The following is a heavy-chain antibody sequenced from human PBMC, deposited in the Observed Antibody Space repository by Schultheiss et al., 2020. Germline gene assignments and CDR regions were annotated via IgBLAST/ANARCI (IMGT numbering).Heavy chain of an antibody. Sequence: ASVKVSCKASGYTFTSYDINWVRQATGQGLEWMGIINPSGGSTSYAQKFQGRVTMTRDTSTSTVYMELSSLRSEDTAVYYCARGWIYCSSTSLQCPHYYGMDVWGQGTTVTVSS. CDR3: ARGWIYCSSTSLQCPHYYGMDV. D-gene: IGHD2-2*01. V-gene: IGHV1-46*01. CDR2: INPSGGST. J-gene: IGHJ6*02. CDR1: GYTFTSYD.